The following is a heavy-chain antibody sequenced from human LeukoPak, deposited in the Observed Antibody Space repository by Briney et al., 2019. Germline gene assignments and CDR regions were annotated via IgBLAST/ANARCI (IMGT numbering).Heavy chain of an antibody. CDR1: GYSISSGYY. V-gene: IGHV4-38-2*02. Sequence: SETLSLTCTVSGYSISSGYYWGWIRQPPGKGLEWIGSIYHSGSTYYNPSLKSRVTISVDTSKNQFSLKLSSVTAADTAVYYCARGYRSGGSCYSGGLFYFDYWGQGTLVTVSS. J-gene: IGHJ4*02. CDR3: ARGYRSGGSCYSGGLFYFDY. D-gene: IGHD2-15*01. CDR2: IYHSGST.